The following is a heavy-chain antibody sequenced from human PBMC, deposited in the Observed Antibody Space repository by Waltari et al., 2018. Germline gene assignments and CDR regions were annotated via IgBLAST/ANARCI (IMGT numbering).Heavy chain of an antibody. D-gene: IGHD3-16*01. V-gene: IGHV1-69*05. CDR1: GGTFSSYA. Sequence: QVQLVQSGAEVKKPGSSVKVSCKASGGTFSSYAISWVRQAPGQGLEWMGGVIPIYGTASDGQRFQGRVTITTDESTSTAYMGLGSLRSEDTAVYYCALGVDGGYWGQGTLVTVSS. CDR3: ALGVDGGY. J-gene: IGHJ4*02. CDR2: VIPIYGTA.